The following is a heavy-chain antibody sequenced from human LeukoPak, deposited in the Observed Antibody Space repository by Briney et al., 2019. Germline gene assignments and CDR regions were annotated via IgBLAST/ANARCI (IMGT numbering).Heavy chain of an antibody. CDR1: GGSISSSSYY. CDR2: IYYSGST. Sequence: SETLSLTCTVSGGSISSSSYYWGWIRQPPGKGLEWIGSIYYSGSTYYNPSLRSRVTISVDTSKNQFSLKLSSVTAADTAVYYCARSRIDYGDSYFDYWGQGTLVTVSS. D-gene: IGHD4-17*01. CDR3: ARSRIDYGDSYFDY. J-gene: IGHJ4*02. V-gene: IGHV4-39*07.